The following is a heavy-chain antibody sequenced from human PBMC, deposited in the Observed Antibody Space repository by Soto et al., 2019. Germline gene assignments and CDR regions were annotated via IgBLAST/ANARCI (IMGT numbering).Heavy chain of an antibody. CDR2: IHSSGTSGTT. Sequence: SETLSLTCTVSGDSIRNYYWSWFRQSPGKGLEWIAYIHSSGTSGTTNYNPSLRTRVTISVDTSKNQVYLKVTSVTAADTALYYCARHFPSGTYPLDYWGQGAQVT. CDR3: ARHFPSGTYPLDY. J-gene: IGHJ4*02. CDR1: GDSIRNYY. V-gene: IGHV4-59*08. D-gene: IGHD3-10*01.